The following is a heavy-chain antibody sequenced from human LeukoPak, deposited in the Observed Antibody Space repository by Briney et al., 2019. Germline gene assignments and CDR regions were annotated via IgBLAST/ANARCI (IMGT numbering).Heavy chain of an antibody. CDR3: ARVAYCAGDCHHMDS. Sequence: GGSLRLSCAASGFTFSNYEMNWVRQAPGKGLEWVSYISSSGGTMYYADSVKGRFTISRDNAKNSLYPQMNSLRAEDMAVYYCARVAYCAGDCHHMDSWGQGTLVTVSS. V-gene: IGHV3-48*03. J-gene: IGHJ4*02. CDR1: GFTFSNYE. CDR2: ISSSGGTM. D-gene: IGHD2-21*02.